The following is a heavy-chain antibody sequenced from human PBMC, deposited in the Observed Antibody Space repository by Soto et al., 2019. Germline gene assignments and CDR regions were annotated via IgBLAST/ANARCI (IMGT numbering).Heavy chain of an antibody. V-gene: IGHV3-48*03. CDR1: GFTFSSYE. D-gene: IGHD2-2*01. Sequence: EVHLLESGGGVVQPGGSLRLSCEVSGFTFSSYEMYWVRQAPGKGLEWVAYISSSGETEYYAGSVQGRFTVSRDNAKNSLYLQMSSLVVEDTAVYYCAREGFYAMDVWGQGTTVAVSS. CDR3: AREGFYAMDV. CDR2: ISSSGETE. J-gene: IGHJ6*02.